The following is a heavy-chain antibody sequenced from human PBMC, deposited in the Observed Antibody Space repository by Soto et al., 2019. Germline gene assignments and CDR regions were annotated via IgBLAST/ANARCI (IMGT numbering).Heavy chain of an antibody. J-gene: IGHJ6*02. CDR2: ISYDGTNK. CDR1: GFTFSTYG. Sequence: QVQLVESGGGEVQPGRSLTISCAASGFTFSTYGMHWVRQTPGKGLEWVAVISYDGTNKFYSESVKGRFTISRDNFKNTLTLQMNSLRADDTAVYSCAKDLQSYGDYDYYCSGMDVWGLGTRVTVSS. CDR3: AKDLQSYGDYDYYCSGMDV. D-gene: IGHD4-17*01. V-gene: IGHV3-30*18.